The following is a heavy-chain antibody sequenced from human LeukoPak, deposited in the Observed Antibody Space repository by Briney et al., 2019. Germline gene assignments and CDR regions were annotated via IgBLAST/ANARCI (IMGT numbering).Heavy chain of an antibody. J-gene: IGHJ4*02. D-gene: IGHD3-3*01. CDR1: GLTFTNYG. V-gene: IGHV3-74*01. CDR2: INSDGSST. CDR3: ARSYDFWSGYFGY. Sequence: GGSLRLSCVASGLTFTNYGMMWVRQAPGKGLVWVSYINSDGSSTSYADSVKGRFTISRDNAKNTLYLQMNSLRAEDTAVYYCARSYDFWSGYFGYWGQGTLVTVSS.